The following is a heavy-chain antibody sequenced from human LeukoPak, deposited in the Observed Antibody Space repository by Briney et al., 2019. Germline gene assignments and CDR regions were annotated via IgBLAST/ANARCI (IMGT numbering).Heavy chain of an antibody. CDR1: GGSVSSDDYY. J-gene: IGHJ4*02. CDR3: ARFHYYDSSGYYQYYFDY. V-gene: IGHV4-30-4*01. Sequence: SETLSLTCTVSGGSVSSDDYYWSWIRQPPGKGLEWLGDINYNGSTYHNPSLKSRVPISLETSKNQFSLKLSSVTAADTAVYYCARFHYYDSSGYYQYYFDYWGQGTLVTVSS. D-gene: IGHD3-22*01. CDR2: INYNGST.